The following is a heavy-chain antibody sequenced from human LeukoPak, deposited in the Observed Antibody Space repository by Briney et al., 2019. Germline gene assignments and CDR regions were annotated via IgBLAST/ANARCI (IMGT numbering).Heavy chain of an antibody. V-gene: IGHV4-4*07. CDR3: ARASITMVRGVYYYYYYGMDV. Sequence: SETLSLTCTVSGGSINNYYWSWIRQPAGKGLEWIGRIYTRGSTNYNPSLKSRVTMSVDTSKNQFSLKLSSVTAADTAVYYCARASITMVRGVYYYYYYGMDVWGQGTTVTVSS. D-gene: IGHD3-10*01. CDR1: GGSINNYY. CDR2: IYTRGST. J-gene: IGHJ6*02.